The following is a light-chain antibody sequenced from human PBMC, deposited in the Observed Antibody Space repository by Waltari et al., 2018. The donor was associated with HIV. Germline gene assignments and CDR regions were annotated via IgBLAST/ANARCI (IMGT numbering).Light chain of an antibody. V-gene: IGLV2-14*03. Sequence: QSALTQPASASGSPGQSITIPCTGTSSDVGGYNYLSWYQQHPSKAPKLMIYDVSNRPSGVSNRFSGSKSGNTASLTISGLQAEDEADYYCSSYTSSSTLRVFGTGTKVTVL. J-gene: IGLJ1*01. CDR1: SSDVGGYNY. CDR2: DVS. CDR3: SSYTSSSTLRV.